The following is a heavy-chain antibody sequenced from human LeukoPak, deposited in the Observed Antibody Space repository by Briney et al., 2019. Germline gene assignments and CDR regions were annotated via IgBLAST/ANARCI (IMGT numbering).Heavy chain of an antibody. J-gene: IGHJ5*02. CDR2: ISSTGSSI. Sequence: GGSLRLSCAASGFTFSYYTMSWVRQAPGKGLEWVSSISSTGSSIYYADSVKGRFTISRDNAKNSLYPQTSSLRVEDTAVYYCARDDVAWNDVHWFDPWGQGTLVTVSS. V-gene: IGHV3-21*01. D-gene: IGHD1-1*01. CDR1: GFTFSYYT. CDR3: ARDDVAWNDVHWFDP.